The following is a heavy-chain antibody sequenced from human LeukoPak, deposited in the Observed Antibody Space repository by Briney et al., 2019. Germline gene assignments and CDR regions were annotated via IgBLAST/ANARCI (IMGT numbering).Heavy chain of an antibody. J-gene: IGHJ4*02. CDR1: GFTFNSYA. CDR3: AKGWSVTMVMAAPGD. CDR2: ISANGAKT. D-gene: IGHD3-10*01. V-gene: IGHV3-23*01. Sequence: GGSLRLSCAASGFTFNSYAMSWVRQAPGKGLEWVSGISANGAKTYYADSVKGRFTISRDNSKHTQSLQMNSLRAEDTALYYCAKGWSVTMVMAAPGDWGQGALVTVSS.